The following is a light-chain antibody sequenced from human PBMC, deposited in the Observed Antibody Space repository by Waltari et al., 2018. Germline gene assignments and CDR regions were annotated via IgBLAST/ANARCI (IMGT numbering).Light chain of an antibody. CDR3: QQSYSTPPYS. Sequence: DIQMTQSPSSLSASVGDSVPITCRASQSISSYLNWYQQKPGKAPKLLIYAASSLQSGVPSRFSGSGSGTDFTLTISSLQPEDFATYYCQQSYSTPPYSFGQGTKLEIK. CDR1: QSISSY. CDR2: AAS. J-gene: IGKJ2*03. V-gene: IGKV1-39*01.